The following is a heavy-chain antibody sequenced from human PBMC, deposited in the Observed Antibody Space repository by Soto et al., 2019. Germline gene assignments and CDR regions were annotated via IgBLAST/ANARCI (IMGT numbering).Heavy chain of an antibody. CDR1: GYSFTTHW. D-gene: IGHD1-26*01. Sequence: GESLKISCVASGYSFTTHWVAWLRHMPGKGLEWMGIFYPRASAATYSPSFQGQVTMSADKSSSTAYLQWNSLQASDTAIYYCARGGKDGSLFFGLEVWGQGTTVTVSS. J-gene: IGHJ6*02. CDR3: ARGGKDGSLFFGLEV. V-gene: IGHV5-51*01. CDR2: FYPRASAA.